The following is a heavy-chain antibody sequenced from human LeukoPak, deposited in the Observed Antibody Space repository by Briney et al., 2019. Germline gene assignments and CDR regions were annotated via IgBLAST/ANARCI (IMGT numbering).Heavy chain of an antibody. J-gene: IGHJ4*02. CDR3: ARKGTVTTPFDY. V-gene: IGHV6-1*01. D-gene: IGHD4-11*01. Sequence: SQTLSLTCAISGGSVSSNSAAWNWIRQSPSRGLEWLGRTYYRSKWFSDYAVSVKSRITINADTSKNQFSLQLNSVTPEDTAVYYCARKGTVTTPFDYWGQGILVTVSS. CDR2: TYYRSKWFS. CDR1: GGSVSSNSAA.